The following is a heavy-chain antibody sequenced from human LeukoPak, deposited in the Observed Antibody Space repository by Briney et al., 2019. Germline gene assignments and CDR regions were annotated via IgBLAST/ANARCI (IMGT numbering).Heavy chain of an antibody. J-gene: IGHJ3*02. CDR2: INPNSGGT. V-gene: IGHV1-2*02. CDR1: GYAFTSYD. D-gene: IGHD1-26*01. Sequence: GASVKVSCKASGYAFTSYDINWVRQAPGQGLEWMGWINPNSGGTNYAQKFQGRVTMTRDTSISTAYMELSRLRSDDTAVYYCARAQWELGAFDIWGQGTMVTVSS. CDR3: ARAQWELGAFDI.